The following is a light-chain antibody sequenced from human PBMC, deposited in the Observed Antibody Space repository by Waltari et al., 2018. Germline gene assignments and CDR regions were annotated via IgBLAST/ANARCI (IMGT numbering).Light chain of an antibody. CDR2: AAS. V-gene: IGKV3-15*01. CDR1: QSVRSD. J-gene: IGKJ1*01. Sequence: EIVMTQSPATLSVSPGDEVTLSCRASQSVRSDLAWYQQKPGQAPRLLIYAASTRATGVPARFFGSRYGTEFTLTISSLQSEDSALYYCQQYNYWPPPTFGQGTKVEIK. CDR3: QQYNYWPPPT.